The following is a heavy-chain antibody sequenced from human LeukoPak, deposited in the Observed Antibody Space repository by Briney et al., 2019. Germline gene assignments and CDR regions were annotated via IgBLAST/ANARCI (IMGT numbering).Heavy chain of an antibody. CDR2: IYYSGST. CDR1: GGSISSDY. Sequence: PSETLSLTCTVSGGSISSDYWSWIRQPPGKGLEWIGNIYYSGSTNYNPSLRSRVTISVDTSKNQFSLKLTSVTAADTAVYYCVRMEAWVGVATGPRGFDYWGQGSLVTVSS. CDR3: VRMEAWVGVATGPRGFDY. D-gene: IGHD2-15*01. J-gene: IGHJ4*02. V-gene: IGHV4-59*01.